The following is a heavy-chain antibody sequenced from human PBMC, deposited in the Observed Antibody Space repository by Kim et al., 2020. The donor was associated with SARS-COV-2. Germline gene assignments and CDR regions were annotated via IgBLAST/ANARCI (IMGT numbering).Heavy chain of an antibody. CDR3: TTERGDF. CDR1: GFTFINAW. Sequence: GGSLRLSCAASGFTFINAWMSWVRQVPGKGLEWIGRVKSKTDGEATDYGASVKGRFVISRDDSKNTLYLQMNSLKIEDTAVYYCTTERGDFWGQGTLVTVSS. V-gene: IGHV3-15*01. CDR2: VKSKTDGEAT. D-gene: IGHD3-16*01. J-gene: IGHJ4*02.